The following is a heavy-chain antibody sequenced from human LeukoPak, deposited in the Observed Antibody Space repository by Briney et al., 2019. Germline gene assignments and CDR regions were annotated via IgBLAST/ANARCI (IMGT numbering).Heavy chain of an antibody. CDR1: GFTFSSYG. CDR2: IRYDGSNK. D-gene: IGHD3-3*01. CDR3: AKDRRYGVAPYYFDY. Sequence: GGSLRLSCAASGFTFSSYGMHWVRQAPGKGLEWVAFIRYDGSNKYYADSVKGQFTISRDNSKNTLYLQMNSLRAEDTAVYYCAKDRRYGVAPYYFDYWGQGTLVTVSS. J-gene: IGHJ4*02. V-gene: IGHV3-30*02.